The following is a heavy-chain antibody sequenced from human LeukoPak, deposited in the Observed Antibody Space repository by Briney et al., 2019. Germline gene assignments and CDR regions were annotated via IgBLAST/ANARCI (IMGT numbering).Heavy chain of an antibody. D-gene: IGHD2-2*01. CDR1: GFTFSGSA. Sequence: GGSLRLSCAASGFTFSGSAMSWVRQAPGKGLEWVSTISGSGDSTYYADSVKGRFTISRDNFKNTLLLQMHSLRAEDTAVYYCAKGGAGYCSSTSCLYYFDYWGQGTLVTVST. CDR3: AKGGAGYCSSTSCLYYFDY. J-gene: IGHJ4*02. CDR2: ISGSGDST. V-gene: IGHV3-23*01.